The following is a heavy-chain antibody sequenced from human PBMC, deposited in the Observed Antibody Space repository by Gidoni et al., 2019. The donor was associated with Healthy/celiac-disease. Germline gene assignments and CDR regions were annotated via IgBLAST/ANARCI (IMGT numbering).Heavy chain of an antibody. Sequence: EVQLVESGGGLVQPGGSLRLSCAASGFTFSSYSMNWVRQAPGKGLEWVSYISSSSSTIYYADSVKGRFTISRDNAKNSLYLQMNSLRDEDTAVYYCAREGTGYGDYPNWFDPWGQGTLVTVSP. CDR3: AREGTGYGDYPNWFDP. CDR2: ISSSSSTI. V-gene: IGHV3-48*02. J-gene: IGHJ5*02. CDR1: GFTFSSYS. D-gene: IGHD4-17*01.